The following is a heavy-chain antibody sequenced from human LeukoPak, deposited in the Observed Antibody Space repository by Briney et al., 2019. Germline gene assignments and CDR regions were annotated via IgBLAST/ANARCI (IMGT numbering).Heavy chain of an antibody. CDR2: IFYTGTT. Sequence: SETLSLTCTVSGGSISSSSYYWGWIRQPPGKGLEWIGTIFYTGTTYCTPSLQSRVTISVDTSKKQFSLKMTSVTAADTAVYFCARHGYSFGYVDSWGRGALVTVSS. D-gene: IGHD5-18*01. CDR3: ARHGYSFGYVDS. CDR1: GGSISSSSYY. V-gene: IGHV4-39*01. J-gene: IGHJ5*01.